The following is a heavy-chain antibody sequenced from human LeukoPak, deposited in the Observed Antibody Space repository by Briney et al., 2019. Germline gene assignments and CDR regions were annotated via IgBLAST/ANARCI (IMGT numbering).Heavy chain of an antibody. CDR3: ARALPSPLYSGSYADAFDI. J-gene: IGHJ3*02. CDR2: IRSSSSYI. Sequence: GGSLRLSCAASGFTFSSYSMNWVRQAPGKWLEWVSSIRSSSSYIYYADSVKGRFTISRDNAKNSLYLQMNSLRAEDTAVYYCARALPSPLYSGSYADAFDIWGQGTMVTVSS. D-gene: IGHD1-26*01. CDR1: GFTFSSYS. V-gene: IGHV3-21*01.